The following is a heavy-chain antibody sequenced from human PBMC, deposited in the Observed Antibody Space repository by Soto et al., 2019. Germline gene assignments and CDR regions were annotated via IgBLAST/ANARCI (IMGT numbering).Heavy chain of an antibody. CDR2: IYPGDSDT. D-gene: IGHD2-8*01. CDR3: ARHVSGLRPYYFDY. CDR1: GYSFTSYW. Sequence: GESLKISCNGSGYSFTSYWICWVRQMPWKGLEWMGIIYPGDSDTRYSPSFQGQVTISADKSISTAYLQWSSLKASDTAMYYCARHVSGLRPYYFDYWGQGTLVTVSS. V-gene: IGHV5-51*01. J-gene: IGHJ4*02.